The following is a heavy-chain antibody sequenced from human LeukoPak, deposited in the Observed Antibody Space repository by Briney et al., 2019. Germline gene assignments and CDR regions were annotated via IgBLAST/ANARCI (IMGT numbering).Heavy chain of an antibody. CDR1: GFTFSNYW. CDR3: ARTTVASGFDY. CDR2: ISGSGGST. V-gene: IGHV3-23*01. Sequence: GGSLRLSCAASGFTFSNYWMAWVRQAPGKGLEWVSAISGSGGSTYYADSVKGRFTISRDNSKNTLYLQMNSLRAEDTAVYYCARTTVASGFDYWGQGTLVTVSS. J-gene: IGHJ4*02. D-gene: IGHD4-23*01.